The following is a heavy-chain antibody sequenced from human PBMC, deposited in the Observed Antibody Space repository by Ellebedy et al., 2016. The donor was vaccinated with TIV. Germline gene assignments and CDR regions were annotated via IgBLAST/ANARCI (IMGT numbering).Heavy chain of an antibody. J-gene: IGHJ4*02. D-gene: IGHD4-11*01. CDR1: GFTFMNYA. Sequence: GESLKISCAASGFTFMNYAMTWVRQAPGQGLEWVSVITGSGGKTYYADSVKGRFTISRDNAKNSQYLQMNSRRDEDTAVDYCARNGVTTRISLFDYWGQGTLVTVSS. CDR3: ARNGVTTRISLFDY. CDR2: ITGSGGKT. V-gene: IGHV3-23*01.